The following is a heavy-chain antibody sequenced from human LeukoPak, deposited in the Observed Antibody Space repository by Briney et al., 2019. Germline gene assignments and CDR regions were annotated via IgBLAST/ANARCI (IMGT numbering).Heavy chain of an antibody. CDR3: AKDGNDYGDYGSDY. J-gene: IGHJ4*02. CDR2: INSDGSST. D-gene: IGHD4-17*01. Sequence: GGSLRLSCAASGFTFSSYWMHWVRQVPGKGLVWVSRINSDGSSTNYADSVKGRFIISRDNSKNTLYLQMNSLRAEDTAVYYCAKDGNDYGDYGSDYWGQGTLVTVSS. V-gene: IGHV3-74*01. CDR1: GFTFSSYW.